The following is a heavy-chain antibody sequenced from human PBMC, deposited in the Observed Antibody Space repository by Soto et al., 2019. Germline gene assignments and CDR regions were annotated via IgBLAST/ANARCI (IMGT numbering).Heavy chain of an antibody. CDR2: ISSSGGLI. V-gene: IGHV3-11*01. D-gene: IGHD3-3*01. CDR3: ARDRYDFWSGSDHYGLDV. J-gene: IGHJ6*02. Sequence: PGGSLRLSCAASEFTFSDYYMTWIRQAPGKGLEWVSYISSSGGLIYYADSVKGRFTISRDNARKSLYLQMRSLRAEDSAVYYCARDRYDFWSGSDHYGLDVWGQGTTVTVSS. CDR1: EFTFSDYY.